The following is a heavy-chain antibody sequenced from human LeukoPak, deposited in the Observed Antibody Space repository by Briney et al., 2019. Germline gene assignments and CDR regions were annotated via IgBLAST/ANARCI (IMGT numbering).Heavy chain of an antibody. J-gene: IGHJ4*02. CDR2: INPISGGT. Sequence: GASVKVSCKASGYTFTGYYIHWVRQAPGRGLEWLGWINPISGGTHYAQKFQGRATMTGDTSITTAYMELSRLRSDDTAVYYCARVGCSSTSCHRPIDYWGQGTLVTVSS. CDR1: GYTFTGYY. V-gene: IGHV1-2*02. D-gene: IGHD2-2*02. CDR3: ARVGCSSTSCHRPIDY.